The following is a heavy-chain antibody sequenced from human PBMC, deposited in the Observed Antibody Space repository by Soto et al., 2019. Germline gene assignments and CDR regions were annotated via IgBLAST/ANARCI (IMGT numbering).Heavy chain of an antibody. CDR2: IYLGGSI. Sequence: SETLSLTCSFSGCSISSSDWTWIRHLPGKGLEWIGYIYLGGSINYNPSLKSRVTISVDRSKNQFSLKLSSVTAADTAVYYCARGLGPWGQGTLVTVS. V-gene: IGHV4-59*12. CDR3: ARGLGP. J-gene: IGHJ5*02. CDR1: GCSISSSD. D-gene: IGHD3-10*01.